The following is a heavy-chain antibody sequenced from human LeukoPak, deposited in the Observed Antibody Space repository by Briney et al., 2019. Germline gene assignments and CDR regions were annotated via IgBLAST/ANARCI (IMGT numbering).Heavy chain of an antibody. V-gene: IGHV1-46*01. CDR1: GYTFTSYY. Sequence: ASVKVSCKASGYTFTSYYMHWVRQAPGQGLEWRGIINPSGGSTSYAQKFQGRVTMTRDTSTSTVYMELSSLRSEDTAVYYCARVGIAAAGTRWFDPWGQGTLVTVSS. D-gene: IGHD6-13*01. CDR2: INPSGGST. J-gene: IGHJ5*02. CDR3: ARVGIAAAGTRWFDP.